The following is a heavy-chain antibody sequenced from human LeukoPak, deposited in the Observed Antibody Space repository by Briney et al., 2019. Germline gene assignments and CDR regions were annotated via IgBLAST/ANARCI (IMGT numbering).Heavy chain of an antibody. CDR2: IRYDGSNK. CDR3: ANPDSKYSGSYFGAFDI. CDR1: GFTFSSYG. Sequence: GGSLRLSCAASGFTFSSYGMHWVRQAPGKGLEWVAFIRYDGSNKYYADSVKGRFTISRDNSKNTLYLQMNSLRAEDTAVYYCANPDSKYSGSYFGAFDIWGQGTMVTVSS. J-gene: IGHJ3*02. V-gene: IGHV3-30*02. D-gene: IGHD1-26*01.